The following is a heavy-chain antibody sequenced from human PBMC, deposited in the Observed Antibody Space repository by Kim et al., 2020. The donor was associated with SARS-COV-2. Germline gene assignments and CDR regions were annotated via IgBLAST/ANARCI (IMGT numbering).Heavy chain of an antibody. Sequence: SETLSLTCAVYGGSFSGYYWSWIRQPPGKGLEWIGEINHSGSTNYNPSLKSRVTISVDTSKNQFSLKLSSVTAADTAVYYCARGQLTGLRYFDWGYYYGMDVWGQGTTVTVSS. V-gene: IGHV4-34*01. CDR3: ARGQLTGLRYFDWGYYYGMDV. J-gene: IGHJ6*02. CDR1: GGSFSGYY. D-gene: IGHD3-9*01. CDR2: INHSGST.